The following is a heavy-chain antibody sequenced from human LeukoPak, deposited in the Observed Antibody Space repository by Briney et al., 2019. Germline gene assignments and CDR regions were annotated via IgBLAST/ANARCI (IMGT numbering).Heavy chain of an antibody. CDR2: IYHSGST. CDR3: ARGTRRLVVHSACDY. J-gene: IGHJ4*02. D-gene: IGHD2-15*01. Sequence: SETLSLTCAVYGGSFTGYYWTLILQPPGKGLEWIGDIYHSGSTNYNPSLKSRVTISVNTSKNQFSLNLNSVTAADTAMYYCARGTRRLVVHSACDYWGQGTLVTVSS. V-gene: IGHV4-34*01. CDR1: GGSFTGYY.